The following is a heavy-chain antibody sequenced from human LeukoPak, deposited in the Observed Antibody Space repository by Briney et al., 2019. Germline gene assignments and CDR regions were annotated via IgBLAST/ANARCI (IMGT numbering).Heavy chain of an antibody. V-gene: IGHV4-39*02. CDR2: IYNTRTT. J-gene: IGHJ5*02. D-gene: IGHD3-3*02. Sequence: SETLSLTCSVSGGSISSDTYFWAWVRQSPGKGLEWIATIYNTRTTYYNPSFKSRVTLSADASKNHFSLTLSSMTAAVTAVYYCASHVNLFHFLSEGWFDPWGQGTLVTVSS. CDR3: ASHVNLFHFLSEGWFDP. CDR1: GGSISSDTYF.